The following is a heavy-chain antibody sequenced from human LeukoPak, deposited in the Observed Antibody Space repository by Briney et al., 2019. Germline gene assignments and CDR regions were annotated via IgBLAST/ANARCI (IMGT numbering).Heavy chain of an antibody. CDR1: SGSISNADYY. CDR2: IYYSGST. Sequence: PSETLSLTCTVSSGSISNADYYWSWIRQPPGKGLEWIGYIYYSGSTFYNPSLRSRVSISVDTSKNQFSLKLSSVTAADTAVYYCARGTYYYGFDIWGQGTMVTVSS. J-gene: IGHJ3*02. D-gene: IGHD3-10*01. CDR3: ARGTYYYGFDI. V-gene: IGHV4-30-4*08.